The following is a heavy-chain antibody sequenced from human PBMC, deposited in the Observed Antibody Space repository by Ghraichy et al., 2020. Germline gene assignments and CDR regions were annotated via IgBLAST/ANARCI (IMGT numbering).Heavy chain of an antibody. D-gene: IGHD6-19*01. CDR3: ARDPCYSGWSGHWFDP. V-gene: IGHV4-31*03. CDR2: IYYSSST. Sequence: SETLSLTCTVSGCSITSGGYYWSWIRQHPGKGLEWIVYIYYSSSTYYNPSLKSRVTISIDTSNNQFSLKLTSVTAADTAVYYCARDPCYSGWSGHWFDPWGQGTLVTVAS. J-gene: IGHJ5*02. CDR1: GCSITSGGYY.